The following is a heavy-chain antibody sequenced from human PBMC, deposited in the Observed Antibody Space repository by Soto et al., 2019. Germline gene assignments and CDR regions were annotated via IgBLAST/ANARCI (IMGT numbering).Heavy chain of an antibody. J-gene: IGHJ6*03. CDR3: ARDQDYYGSGSYRYYYYYMDV. CDR2: IWFDGSNK. CDR1: GYTISSYG. Sequence: QVQLVESGGGVVQPGRYLRLSCAASGYTISSYGMHRVRQAPGKGLEWVAVIWFDGSNKYYADSVKGRFTISRDNSKNTLYLQMNSLRAEDTAVYYCARDQDYYGSGSYRYYYYYMDVWGKGTTVTVSS. D-gene: IGHD3-10*01. V-gene: IGHV3-33*01.